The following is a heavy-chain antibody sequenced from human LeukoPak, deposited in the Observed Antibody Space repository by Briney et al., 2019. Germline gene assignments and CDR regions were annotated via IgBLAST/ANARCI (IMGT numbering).Heavy chain of an antibody. V-gene: IGHV4-59*01. CDR2: IYYSGST. D-gene: IGHD3-22*01. J-gene: IGHJ4*02. Sequence: SETPSLTCTVSGGSISSYYWSWIRQPPGKGLEWIGYIYYSGSTNYNPSLKSRVTISVDTSKNQFSLKLSSVTAADTAVYYCARDNDSSGYYFDYWGQGTLVTVSS. CDR1: GGSISSYY. CDR3: ARDNDSSGYYFDY.